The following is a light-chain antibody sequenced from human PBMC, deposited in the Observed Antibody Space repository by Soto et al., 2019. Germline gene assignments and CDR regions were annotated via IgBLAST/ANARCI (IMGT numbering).Light chain of an antibody. J-gene: IGKJ1*01. CDR2: GAS. CDR1: QSVTSSY. V-gene: IGKV3-20*01. CDR3: QQYGSSLST. Sequence: EIVLTPSPGTLSLSPGERATLSCRASQSVTSSYLAWYQQKPGQAPRLLIYGASSRATDIPDRFSGSGSGTDFTLTITRLEPEDFAVYYCQQYGSSLSTVGQGTKVDIK.